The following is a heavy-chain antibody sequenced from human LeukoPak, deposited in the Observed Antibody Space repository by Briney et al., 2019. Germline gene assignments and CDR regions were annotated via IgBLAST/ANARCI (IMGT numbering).Heavy chain of an antibody. D-gene: IGHD6-19*01. V-gene: IGHV3-7*01. CDR1: GFRFSNYW. CDR3: ARAREITVTGTDYFDS. Sequence: GGSLRLSCAVSGFRFSNYWMTWVRQAPGKGLEWVANIKHDGSGPSYLDSVKGRFTISRDNARNLLSLQMSGPRVEDTAVYYCARAREITVTGTDYFDSWGQGTLVTVSS. J-gene: IGHJ4*02. CDR2: IKHDGSGP.